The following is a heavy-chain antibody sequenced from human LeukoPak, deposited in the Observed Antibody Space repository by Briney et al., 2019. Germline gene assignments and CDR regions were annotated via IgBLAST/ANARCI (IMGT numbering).Heavy chain of an antibody. Sequence: ASVKVSCKASGYTFTSYYMHWVRQAPGQGLEWMGIINPSGGSTSYAQKFQGRVTMTRDTSTSTVYMELSSLRSEDTAVHYCARDPLAVVRGVITPYYYYGMDVWGQGTTVTVSS. V-gene: IGHV1-46*01. CDR3: ARDPLAVVRGVITPYYYYGMDV. CDR2: INPSGGST. CDR1: GYTFTSYY. J-gene: IGHJ6*02. D-gene: IGHD3-10*01.